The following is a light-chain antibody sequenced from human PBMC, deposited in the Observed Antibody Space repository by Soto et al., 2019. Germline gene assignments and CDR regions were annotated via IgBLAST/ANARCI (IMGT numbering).Light chain of an antibody. Sequence: EIVMTQSPATLSVSPGERATLSCRASQSVGSDLAWYQQKPGQAPRLLIYGASTRATGIPARFSGSGSGTEFTLTISSLQSEDFGVYYCQHYNRWPLTFGGGTKVDIK. J-gene: IGKJ4*01. CDR2: GAS. CDR1: QSVGSD. V-gene: IGKV3-15*01. CDR3: QHYNRWPLT.